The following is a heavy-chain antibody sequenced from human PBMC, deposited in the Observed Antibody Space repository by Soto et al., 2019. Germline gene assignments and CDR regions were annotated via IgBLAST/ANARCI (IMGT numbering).Heavy chain of an antibody. D-gene: IGHD5-18*01. CDR2: IGGYKGNT. Sequence: QVQLVQSGAEVREPGASVKVSCKASGYTFTNYGVSWVRQAPVQGLEWMGWIGGYKGNTNYAQKLQGRGTLTKDTSTSTAYMELRSLSSDDTAVYYCAPHTLDTGMPSGYWGQGTLVTVSS. CDR3: APHTLDTGMPSGY. CDR1: GYTFTNYG. J-gene: IGHJ4*02. V-gene: IGHV1-18*01.